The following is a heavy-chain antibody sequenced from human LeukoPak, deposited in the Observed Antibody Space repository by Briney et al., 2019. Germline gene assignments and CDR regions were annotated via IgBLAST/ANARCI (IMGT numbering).Heavy chain of an antibody. V-gene: IGHV4-34*01. CDR2: INHSGGT. CDR1: GGSFSGNS. D-gene: IGHD3-22*01. Sequence: PSETLSLTCAVYGGSFSGNSWNWIRQPPVKGLEWIGEINHSGGTNYNPSLKSRVTISVDTSKKQFSLKLSSVTAADTAVYYCARGDSSGYIFDYWGQGTLVTVSS. CDR3: ARGDSSGYIFDY. J-gene: IGHJ4*02.